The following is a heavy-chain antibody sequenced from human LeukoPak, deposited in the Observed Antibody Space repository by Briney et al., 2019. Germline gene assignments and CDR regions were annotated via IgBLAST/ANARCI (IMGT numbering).Heavy chain of an antibody. CDR3: VRDLVATIDHYYYGMDV. J-gene: IGHJ6*02. Sequence: SETLSLTCIVSGGSVSSGSYYWSWIRQPPGKGLEWIGYIYNSVRTNYNPSLRSRVTISVDTSKNQLSLKLSSVTAADTAVYFCVRDLVATIDHYYYGMDVWGQGTTVTVSS. CDR2: IYNSVRT. V-gene: IGHV4-61*01. CDR1: GGSVSSGSYY. D-gene: IGHD5-12*01.